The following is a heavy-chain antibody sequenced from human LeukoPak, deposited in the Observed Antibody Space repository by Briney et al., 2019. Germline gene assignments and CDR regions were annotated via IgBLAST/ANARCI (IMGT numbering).Heavy chain of an antibody. Sequence: PGRSLRLSCAASGFTFSSYAMHWVRQAPGKGLEWVAVISYDGSNKYYADSVKGRFTISRDNSKNTLYLQMNSLRAEDTAVYYCARAEIPIVVVPAAIYPLDYWGQGTLVTVSS. CDR1: GFTFSSYA. CDR2: ISYDGSNK. CDR3: ARAEIPIVVVPAAIYPLDY. V-gene: IGHV3-30-3*01. D-gene: IGHD2-2*01. J-gene: IGHJ4*02.